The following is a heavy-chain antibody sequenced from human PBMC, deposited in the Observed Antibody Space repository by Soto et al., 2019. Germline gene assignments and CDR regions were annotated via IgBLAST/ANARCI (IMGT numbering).Heavy chain of an antibody. Sequence: SETLSLTCTVSGGSISSGGYYWSWIRQHPGKGLEWIWYIYYSGSTYYNPSLKGRVTISVDTSKNQFSLKLSSVTAADTAVYYCARDTTQRVQDFWSGPGEDVDYYYYGMDVWGQGTTVTVSS. D-gene: IGHD3-3*01. CDR1: GGSISSGGYY. CDR3: ARDTTQRVQDFWSGPGEDVDYYYYGMDV. CDR2: IYYSGST. V-gene: IGHV4-31*03. J-gene: IGHJ6*02.